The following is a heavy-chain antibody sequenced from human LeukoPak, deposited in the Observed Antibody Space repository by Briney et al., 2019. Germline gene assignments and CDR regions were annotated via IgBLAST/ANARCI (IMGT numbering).Heavy chain of an antibody. V-gene: IGHV3-33*06. CDR2: IWYDGSNK. CDR1: GFTFSSYG. CDR3: AKGGRECSSTTCYTLYNWFDP. J-gene: IGHJ5*02. Sequence: GGSLRLSCAASGFTFSSYGMHWVRQAPGKGLEWVAVIWYDGSNKYYADSVKGRFTISRDNSKNTLYLQMNSLRAEDTAIYYCAKGGRECSSTTCYTLYNWFDPWGQGTLVTVSS. D-gene: IGHD2-2*02.